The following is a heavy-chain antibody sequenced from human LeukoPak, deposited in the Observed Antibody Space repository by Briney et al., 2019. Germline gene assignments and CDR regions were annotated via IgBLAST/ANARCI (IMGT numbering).Heavy chain of an antibody. CDR1: GFTFSSYA. CDR2: ISGSGGGT. CDR3: AKVDCSGGSCYYPDY. V-gene: IGHV3-23*01. D-gene: IGHD2-15*01. J-gene: IGHJ4*02. Sequence: GGSLRLSCAASGFTFSSYAMSWVRQAPGKGLEWVSAISGSGGGTYYADSVKGRFTISRDNSKNTLYLQMNSLRAEDTAVYYCAKVDCSGGSCYYPDYWGQGTLVTVSS.